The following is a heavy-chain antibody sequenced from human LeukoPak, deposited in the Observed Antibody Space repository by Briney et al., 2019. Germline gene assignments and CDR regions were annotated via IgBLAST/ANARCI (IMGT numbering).Heavy chain of an antibody. CDR3: AKDGGLIYYYYMDV. Sequence: PGGSLRLSCAASGFTFSSYSMNWVRQAPGKGLEWVAFIRYDGSNKDYTDSVKGRFTISRDNSKNTLYLQMNSLRAEDTAVYYCAKDGGLIYYYYMDVWGKGTTVTVSS. J-gene: IGHJ6*03. CDR2: IRYDGSNK. CDR1: GFTFSSYS. V-gene: IGHV3-30*02.